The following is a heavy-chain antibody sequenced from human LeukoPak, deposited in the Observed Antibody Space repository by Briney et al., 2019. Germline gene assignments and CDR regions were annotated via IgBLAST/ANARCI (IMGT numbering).Heavy chain of an antibody. CDR1: GGSISSGGYY. J-gene: IGHJ4*02. CDR3: ARHKIAAAGTPFDY. V-gene: IGHV4-31*03. D-gene: IGHD6-13*01. Sequence: PSQTLSLTCTVSGGSISSGGYYWSWIRQHPGKGLEWIGYIYYSGSTYYNPSLKSRVTISVDTSKNQFSLKLSSVTAADTAVYYCARHKIAAAGTPFDYWGQGTLVTVSS. CDR2: IYYSGST.